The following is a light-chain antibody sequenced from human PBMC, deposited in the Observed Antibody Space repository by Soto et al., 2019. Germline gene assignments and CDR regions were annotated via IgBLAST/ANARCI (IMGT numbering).Light chain of an antibody. J-gene: IGKJ2*01. CDR2: GAS. Sequence: ESVLTQSPGTLSLSPGERATLSCRASQSGSSSYLAWYQQKPGQAPRLLIYGASSRATGIPDRFSGSGSGTDFTLTISRLEREDFAVYYCQQYGSSPPYTFGQWTKLEIK. CDR3: QQYGSSPPYT. CDR1: QSGSSSY. V-gene: IGKV3-20*01.